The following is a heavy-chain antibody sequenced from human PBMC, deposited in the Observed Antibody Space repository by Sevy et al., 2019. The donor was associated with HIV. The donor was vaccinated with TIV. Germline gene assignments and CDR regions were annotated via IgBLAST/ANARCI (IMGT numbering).Heavy chain of an antibody. J-gene: IGHJ4*02. V-gene: IGHV4-59*08. CDR1: GGSITSLY. CDR2: IYYNGHI. CDR3: AGENAWGRGYS. Sequence: SETLSLTCTVSGGSITSLYWNWIRQPPGKGLEWFANIYYNGHINYNPSLKSRVTLSLDTSKNQFSLRLSPVTAADTAMYYCAGENAWGRGYSWGQGTLVTVSS. D-gene: IGHD1-26*01.